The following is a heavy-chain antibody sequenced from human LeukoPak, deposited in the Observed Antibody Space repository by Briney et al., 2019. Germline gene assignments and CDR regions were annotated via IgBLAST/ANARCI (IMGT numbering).Heavy chain of an antibody. Sequence: GGPLRLSCAASGFTFSSYSMNGVPQAPGKGLEGVSSISSSSSYILYADSVKGRFTISRDNAKNSLYLQMNSLRAEDTAVYYCARDGGYSSSSGGQYYYYYMDVWGKGTTVTVSS. D-gene: IGHD6-6*01. J-gene: IGHJ6*03. CDR2: ISSSSSYI. V-gene: IGHV3-21*01. CDR3: ARDGGYSSSSGGQYYYYYMDV. CDR1: GFTFSSYS.